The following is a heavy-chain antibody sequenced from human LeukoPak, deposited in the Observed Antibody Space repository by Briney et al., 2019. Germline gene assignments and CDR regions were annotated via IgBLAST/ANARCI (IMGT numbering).Heavy chain of an antibody. CDR2: ISRSGSTI. V-gene: IGHV3-48*03. J-gene: IGHJ6*04. CDR1: GLTFSSHE. CDR3: AELGITMIGGV. D-gene: IGHD3-10*02. Sequence: GGSLRLSCAASGLTFSSHEMNWVRQAPGKGLERVSYISRSGSTIYYAHSVKGRFTISRDNAKNSLYLQMNSLRAEDTAVYYCAELGITMIGGVWGKGTTVTISS.